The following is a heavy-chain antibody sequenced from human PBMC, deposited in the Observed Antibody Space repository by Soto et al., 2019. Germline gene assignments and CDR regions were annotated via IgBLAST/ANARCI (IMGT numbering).Heavy chain of an antibody. J-gene: IGHJ3*02. Sequence: QVQLQQWGAGLLKPSETLSLTCAVYGGSFSGYYWSWIRQPPGKGLEWIGEINHSGSTNYNPSLKSRVTISVDTSKNQFSLKLSSVTAADTAVYYCARVNGDYAFDIWGQGTMVTVPS. CDR3: ARVNGDYAFDI. D-gene: IGHD4-17*01. V-gene: IGHV4-34*01. CDR2: INHSGST. CDR1: GGSFSGYY.